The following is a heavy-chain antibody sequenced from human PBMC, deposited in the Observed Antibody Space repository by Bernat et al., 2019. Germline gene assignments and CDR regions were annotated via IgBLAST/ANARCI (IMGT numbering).Heavy chain of an antibody. V-gene: IGHV4-59*01. J-gene: IGHJ4*02. CDR3: ARGGLLWFGDPFDF. Sequence: QVQLQESGPGLVKPSETLALTCTVSGGSINSFYWSWIRQPPGKGLEWIAYVSNSVASKYNPSLRSRVTISIDTSNNQFSLKLNSVTAADTAVYYCARGGLLWFGDPFDFWGQGTLVTVSS. CDR1: GGSINSFY. CDR2: VSNSVAS. D-gene: IGHD3-10*01.